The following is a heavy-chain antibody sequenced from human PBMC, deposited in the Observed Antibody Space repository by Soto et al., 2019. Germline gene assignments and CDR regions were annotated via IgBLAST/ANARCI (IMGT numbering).Heavy chain of an antibody. CDR1: GGSISSGGYY. V-gene: IGHV4-39*01. CDR3: ARIEYDFWSGYYTSHYYYMDV. D-gene: IGHD3-3*01. CDR2: IYYSGST. Sequence: PSETLSLTCTVSGGSISSGGYYWSWIRQHPGKGLEWIGSIYYSGSTYYNPSLKSRVTISVDTSKNQFSLKLSSVTAADTAVYYCARIEYDFWSGYYTSHYYYMDVWGKGTTVTVSS. J-gene: IGHJ6*03.